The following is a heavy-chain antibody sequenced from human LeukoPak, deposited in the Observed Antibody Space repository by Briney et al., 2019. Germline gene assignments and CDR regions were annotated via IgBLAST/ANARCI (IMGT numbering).Heavy chain of an antibody. V-gene: IGHV3-23*01. CDR1: GFTFSSYA. J-gene: IGHJ4*02. Sequence: GGSLRLSCAASGFTFSSYAMSWVRQAPGKGLEWVSAISGSGGSTYYADSVKGRFTISRDNSKNTLYLQMNSLRAEDTAVYYCAKVFGRDLILSGWYYFDYWGQGTLVTVSS. D-gene: IGHD3-3*01. CDR2: ISGSGGST. CDR3: AKVFGRDLILSGWYYFDY.